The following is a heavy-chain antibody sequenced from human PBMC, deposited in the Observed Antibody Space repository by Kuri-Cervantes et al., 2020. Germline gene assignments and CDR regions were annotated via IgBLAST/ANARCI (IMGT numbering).Heavy chain of an antibody. CDR3: ARERHGSGYYPYYYYGMDV. CDR1: GFTFSSYW. CDR2: IYSGGST. Sequence: GESLKISCAASGFTFSSYWMSWVRQAPGKGLEWVSVIYSGGSTYYADSVKGRFTISRDNSKNTLYLQMNSLRAEDTAVYYCARERHGSGYYPYYYYGMDVWGQGTTVTVSS. V-gene: IGHV3-66*01. D-gene: IGHD3-22*01. J-gene: IGHJ6*02.